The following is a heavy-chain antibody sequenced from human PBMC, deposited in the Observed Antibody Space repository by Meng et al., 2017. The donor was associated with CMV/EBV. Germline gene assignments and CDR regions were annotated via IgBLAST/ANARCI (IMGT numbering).Heavy chain of an antibody. CDR2: ISWNSGSI. D-gene: IGHD6-13*01. V-gene: IGHV3-9*01. CDR3: ASAGQQLDY. J-gene: IGHJ4*02. Sequence: SLKISCAASGFTFDDYAMHWVRQAPGKGLEWVSGISWNSGSIGYADSVKGRFTISRDNAKNSLYLQMNSLRAEDTALYYCASAGQQLDYWGQGTLVTVSS. CDR1: GFTFDDYA.